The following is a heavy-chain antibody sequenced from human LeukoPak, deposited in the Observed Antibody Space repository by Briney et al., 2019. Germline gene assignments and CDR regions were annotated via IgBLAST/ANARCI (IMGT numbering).Heavy chain of an antibody. J-gene: IGHJ6*02. CDR3: ARHVLQRGSGWYGENYYYYYGMDV. V-gene: IGHV4-59*08. Sequence: PSETLSLTCTVSGGSISSYYWSWIWQPPGKGLEWIGYIYYSGSTNYNPSLKSRVTISVDTSKNQFSLKLSSVTAADTAVYYCARHVLQRGSGWYGENYYYYYGMDVWGQGTTVTVSS. D-gene: IGHD6-19*01. CDR2: IYYSGST. CDR1: GGSISSYY.